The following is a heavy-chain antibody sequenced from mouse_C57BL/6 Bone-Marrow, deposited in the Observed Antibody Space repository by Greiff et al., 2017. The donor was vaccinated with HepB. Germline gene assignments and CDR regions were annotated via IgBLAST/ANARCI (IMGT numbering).Heavy chain of an antibody. CDR2: ILPGSGST. CDR3: APIYYYGSSHYYAMDY. Sequence: QVQLQQSGAELMKPGASVKLSCKATGYTFTGYWIEWVKQRPGHGLEWIGEILPGSGSTNYNEKFKGKATFTADTSSNTAYLQLSSLTSEDTAVYYCAPIYYYGSSHYYAMDYWGQGTSVTVSS. J-gene: IGHJ4*01. D-gene: IGHD1-1*01. V-gene: IGHV1-9*01. CDR1: GYTFTGYW.